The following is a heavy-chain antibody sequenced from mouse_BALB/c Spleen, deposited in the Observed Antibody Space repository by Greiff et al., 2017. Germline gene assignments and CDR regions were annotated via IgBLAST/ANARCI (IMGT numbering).Heavy chain of an antibody. CDR1: GFTFSSYT. CDR2: ISNGGGST. Sequence: EVMLEESGGGLVQPGGSLKLSCAASGFTFSSYTMSWVRQTPEKRLEWVAYISNGGGSTYYPDTVKGRFTISRDNAKNTLYLQMSSLKSEDTAMYYCARQRTSYAMDYWGQGTSVTVSS. J-gene: IGHJ4*01. D-gene: IGHD3-3*01. V-gene: IGHV5-12-2*01. CDR3: ARQRTSYAMDY.